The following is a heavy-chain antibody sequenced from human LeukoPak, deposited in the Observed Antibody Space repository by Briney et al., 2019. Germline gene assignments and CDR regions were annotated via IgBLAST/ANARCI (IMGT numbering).Heavy chain of an antibody. CDR3: ARVRREMKRSLGRTTEYSYYYYMDV. CDR2: IKHDGSEK. Sequence: PGGSLRLSCSASGFIFSDFYMNWLRQGPGKGLEWVANIKHDGSEKYYIDSVKGRFTISRDNAKNSVYLQMNRLRAEDTAVYYCARVRREMKRSLGRTTEYSYYYYMDVWGKGTTVTVSS. D-gene: IGHD1/OR15-1a*01. CDR1: GFIFSDFY. J-gene: IGHJ6*03. V-gene: IGHV3-7*01.